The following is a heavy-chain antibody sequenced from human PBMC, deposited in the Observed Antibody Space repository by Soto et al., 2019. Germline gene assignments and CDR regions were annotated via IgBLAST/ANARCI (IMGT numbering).Heavy chain of an antibody. CDR2: FDPEDGET. J-gene: IGHJ4*02. CDR1: GYTLTELS. D-gene: IGHD3-10*01. CDR3: ATLRHYYGSGSYSPGRYYFDY. Sequence: ASVKVSCKVSGYTLTELSMHWVRQARGKGLEWMGGFDPEDGETIYAQKFQGRVTMTEDTSTDTAYMELSSLRSEDTAVYYCATLRHYYGSGSYSPGRYYFDYWGQGTLVTVSS. V-gene: IGHV1-24*01.